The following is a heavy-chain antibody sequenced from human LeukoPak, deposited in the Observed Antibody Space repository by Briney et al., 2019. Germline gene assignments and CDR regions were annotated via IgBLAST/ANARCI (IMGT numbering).Heavy chain of an antibody. D-gene: IGHD5-18*01. V-gene: IGHV3-23*01. CDR2: ISGSGDTT. CDR1: GFTFSSYA. CDR3: ARVWGDTAMVTLDY. Sequence: PGGSLRLSCAASGFTFSSYAMTWVRQAPGKGLEWVSGISGSGDTTYYADSVKGRFTISRDNSKNTLYVQMNSLRAEDTAVYYCARVWGDTAMVTLDYWGQGTLVTVSS. J-gene: IGHJ4*02.